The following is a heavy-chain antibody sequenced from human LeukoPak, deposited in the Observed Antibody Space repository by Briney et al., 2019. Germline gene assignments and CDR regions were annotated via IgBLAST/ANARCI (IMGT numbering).Heavy chain of an antibody. CDR3: AKPATVTTRALSFDY. CDR2: IRYDGSNK. J-gene: IGHJ4*02. Sequence: PGGSLRRSCAASGFSFSSYGMHWVRQAPGKGLEGVAFIRYDGSNKYYADSVKGRFTISRDNSKNTLYLQMNSLRAEDTAVYYCAKPATVTTRALSFDYWGQGTLVTVSS. D-gene: IGHD4-17*01. V-gene: IGHV3-30*02. CDR1: GFSFSSYG.